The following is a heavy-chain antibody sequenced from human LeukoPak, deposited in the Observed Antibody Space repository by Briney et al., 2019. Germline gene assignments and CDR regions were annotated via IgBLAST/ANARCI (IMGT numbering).Heavy chain of an antibody. Sequence: GTSLRLSCAASGFTFSSYAMSWVRQAPGKGLEWVSAISGSGGSTYYADSVKGRFTISRDNSKNTLYLQMNSLRAEDTAVYYCAKTNWGVLDYFDYWGQGTLVTVSS. CDR3: AKTNWGVLDYFDY. CDR2: ISGSGGST. J-gene: IGHJ4*02. D-gene: IGHD7-27*01. CDR1: GFTFSSYA. V-gene: IGHV3-23*01.